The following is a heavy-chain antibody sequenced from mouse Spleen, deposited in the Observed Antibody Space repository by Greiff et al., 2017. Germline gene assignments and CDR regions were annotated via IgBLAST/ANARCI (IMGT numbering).Heavy chain of an antibody. CDR2: ISSGGGNT. CDR1: GFTFSSYA. D-gene: IGHD4-1*01. J-gene: IGHJ3*01. Sequence: EVKLVESGGGLVKRGGSLKLSCAASGFTFSSYAMSWVRQTPEKRLEWVATISSGGGNTYYPDSVKGRFTISRDNAKNTLYLQMSSLKSEDTAMYYCARHMLTGTEGRFAYWGQGTLVTVSA. V-gene: IGHV5-9*04. CDR3: ARHMLTGTEGRFAY.